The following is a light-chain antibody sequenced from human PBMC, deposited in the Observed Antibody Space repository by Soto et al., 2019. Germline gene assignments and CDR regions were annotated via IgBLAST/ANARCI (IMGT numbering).Light chain of an antibody. CDR1: QIINRQ. J-gene: IGKJ2*01. CDR3: QQTFGMPFT. Sequence: DIQMTQSPLSLSASVGDRVTITCRASQIINRQCPWYQKKPGKAPKLLVYSASSLEGGLPSRFSGSGYGTDFSLTISSLQPEDFAVYYCQQTFGMPFTFGQGTHLEIK. CDR2: SAS. V-gene: IGKV1-39*01.